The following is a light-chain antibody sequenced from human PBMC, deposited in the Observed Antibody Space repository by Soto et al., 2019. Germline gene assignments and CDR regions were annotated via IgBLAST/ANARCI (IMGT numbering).Light chain of an antibody. CDR2: DAS. CDR3: QQYYKQPLT. V-gene: IGKV1-33*01. Sequence: DIQMTQSPSSLSASVGDRVTITCQASQDISNYLNWYQQKPGKAPKLLIYDASNVETGVPSRFSESGSGTDFTFTISSLQPKDIATYYCQQYYKQPLTFGPGTKVDIK. CDR1: QDISNY. J-gene: IGKJ3*01.